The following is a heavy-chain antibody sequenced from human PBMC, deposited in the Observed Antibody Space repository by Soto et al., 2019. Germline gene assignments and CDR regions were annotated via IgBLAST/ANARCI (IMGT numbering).Heavy chain of an antibody. CDR3: VRAGHVFDVHYYGMDL. V-gene: IGHV3-21*01. Sequence: LRLSCEASGFTFNDYSMDWVRQAPEKGLEWVSSISSSGTYIYYADSVKGRFAISRDNANNVMYLQMDTLRAEDTAVYYCVRAGHVFDVHYYGMDLWGQGTTVTVSS. CDR1: GFTFNDYS. J-gene: IGHJ6*02. D-gene: IGHD3-10*01. CDR2: ISSSGTYI.